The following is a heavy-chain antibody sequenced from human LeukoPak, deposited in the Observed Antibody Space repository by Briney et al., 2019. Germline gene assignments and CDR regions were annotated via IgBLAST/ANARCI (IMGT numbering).Heavy chain of an antibody. CDR3: ARERRFLEWLLGPGRYDAFDI. D-gene: IGHD3-3*01. CDR1: GYTFTSYY. V-gene: IGHV1-46*01. CDR2: INPSGGST. J-gene: IGHJ3*02. Sequence: GASVKVSCKASGYTFTSYYMHWVRQAPGQGLEWMGIINPSGGSTSYAQKFQGRVTMTRDTSTSTVYMELSSLRSEDTAVYYCARERRFLEWLLGPGRYDAFDIWGQGTMVTVSS.